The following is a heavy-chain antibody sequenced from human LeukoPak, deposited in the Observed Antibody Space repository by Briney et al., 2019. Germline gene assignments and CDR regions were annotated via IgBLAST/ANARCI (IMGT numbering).Heavy chain of an antibody. CDR2: IYSGGST. CDR3: ARGGARSGSPWCFDY. V-gene: IGHV3-53*01. J-gene: IGHJ4*02. D-gene: IGHD3-10*01. Sequence: GGSLRLSCAASGFTVSSNYMSWVRQAPGKGLEWVSVIYSGGSTYYADSVKGRFTISRDNSKNTLYLQMNSLRAEDTAVYYCARGGARSGSPWCFDYWGQGTLVTVSS. CDR1: GFTVSSNY.